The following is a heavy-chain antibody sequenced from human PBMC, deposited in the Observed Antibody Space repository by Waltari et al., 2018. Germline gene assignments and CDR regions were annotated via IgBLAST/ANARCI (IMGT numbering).Heavy chain of an antibody. CDR1: GGSISSSSYY. V-gene: IGHV4-39*01. CDR3: ARRKEGSGIDWSYYYYYMDV. Sequence: QLQLQESGPGLVKPSETLSLTCTVSGGSISSSSYYWGWIRQPPGKGLEWIGSIYYSGGTYYNPSLKSRVTISVDTSKNQFSLKLSSVTAADTAVYYCARRKEGSGIDWSYYYYYMDVWGKGTTVTVSS. J-gene: IGHJ6*03. D-gene: IGHD3-9*01. CDR2: IYYSGGT.